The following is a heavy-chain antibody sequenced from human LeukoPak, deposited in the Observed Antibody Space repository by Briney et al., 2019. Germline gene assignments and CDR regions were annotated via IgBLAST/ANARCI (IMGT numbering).Heavy chain of an antibody. D-gene: IGHD6-13*01. CDR3: SKEGLLERVYYKDY. Sequence: PGGSLRRSCAAAGFSFSDYWRHWLRQAPGKGLVWVSRINSDGGSTAYADSVKGRFTVSGDNGTNTLDLQMKSLGAEDTALCDWSKEGLLERVYYKDYWGQGTPVTVSS. CDR1: GFSFSDYW. CDR2: INSDGGST. J-gene: IGHJ4*03. V-gene: IGHV3-74*01.